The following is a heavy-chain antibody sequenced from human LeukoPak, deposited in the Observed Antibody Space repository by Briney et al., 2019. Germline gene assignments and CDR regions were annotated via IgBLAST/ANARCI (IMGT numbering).Heavy chain of an antibody. CDR1: GFSFNNYG. CDR3: AKDRETTASGTFDF. CDR2: ISDDGRNK. D-gene: IGHD6-13*01. J-gene: IGHJ4*02. Sequence: GGSLRLSCAASGFSFNNYGMHYVRQAPGKGLEWVAVISDDGRNKNYADSVKGRFTISRDNSNNTLYLQMNSLRAEDTGVYYCAKDRETTASGTFDFWGQGTLVTVSS. V-gene: IGHV3-30*18.